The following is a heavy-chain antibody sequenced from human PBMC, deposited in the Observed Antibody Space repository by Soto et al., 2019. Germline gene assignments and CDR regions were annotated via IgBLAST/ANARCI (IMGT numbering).Heavy chain of an antibody. Sequence: SGGSLRLSCAASGFTFSSYSMNWVRQAPGKGLEWVSYISSSSSTIYYADSVKGRFTISRDNAKNSLYLQMNSLRDEDTAVYYCARDGPVYYYDSSGYSTDQSFDYWGQGTLVTVSS. J-gene: IGHJ4*02. CDR1: GFTFSSYS. D-gene: IGHD3-22*01. CDR3: ARDGPVYYYDSSGYSTDQSFDY. CDR2: ISSSSSTI. V-gene: IGHV3-48*02.